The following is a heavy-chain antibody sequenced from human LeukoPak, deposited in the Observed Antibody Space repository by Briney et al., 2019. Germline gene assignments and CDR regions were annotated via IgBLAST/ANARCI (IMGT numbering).Heavy chain of an antibody. J-gene: IGHJ4*02. V-gene: IGHV4-4*02. D-gene: IGHD3-9*01. Sequence: EPLSLTYPPSGLSISTSAWWIWVRPPPGQGLEWIGAIHRDGRTRYNPSLTSRVTMSMDYSKNQFSLNVRFVTAADTAIYYCGKTDIYFNPIDYWGPGSLVTVSS. CDR2: IHRDGRT. CDR1: GLSISTSAW. CDR3: GKTDIYFNPIDY.